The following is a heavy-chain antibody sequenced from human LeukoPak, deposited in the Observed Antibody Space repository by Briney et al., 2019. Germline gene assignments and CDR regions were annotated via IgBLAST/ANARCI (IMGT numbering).Heavy chain of an antibody. CDR3: ARVAELLYFDY. Sequence: SVRLSCAASGFAFSSYEMNWVRQAPGKGLEWVSYISSSGSTIYYADSVKGRFTISRDNAKNSLYLQMNSLRAEDTAVYYCARVAELLYFDYWGQGTLVTVSS. CDR2: ISSSGSTI. D-gene: IGHD3-10*01. CDR1: GFAFSSYE. J-gene: IGHJ4*02. V-gene: IGHV3-48*03.